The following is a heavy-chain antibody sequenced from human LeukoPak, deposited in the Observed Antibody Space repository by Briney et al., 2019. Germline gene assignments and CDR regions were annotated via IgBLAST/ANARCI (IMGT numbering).Heavy chain of an antibody. Sequence: PGGSLRLSCAASGFTFRSYGMTWVRQAPGKGLEWVSSISRSGSTKYCADSVKGRFTISRDNAKNSLYLEMHSLRAEDTAVYYCARAVCSAGSCYYVHFDYWGQGTLVTVSS. CDR2: ISRSGSTK. J-gene: IGHJ4*02. D-gene: IGHD2-15*01. V-gene: IGHV3-48*04. CDR1: GFTFRSYG. CDR3: ARAVCSAGSCYYVHFDY.